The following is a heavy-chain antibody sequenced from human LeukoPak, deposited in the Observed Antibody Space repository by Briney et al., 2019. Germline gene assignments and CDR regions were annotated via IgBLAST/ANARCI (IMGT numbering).Heavy chain of an antibody. J-gene: IGHJ4*02. V-gene: IGHV1-3*03. D-gene: IGHD6-19*01. CDR1: GYTFTSYG. Sequence: ASVKVSCKASGYTFTSYGISWVRQAPGQRLEWMGWINAGNGNTKYSQEFQGRVTISRDTSASTAYMELSSLTSEDMAVYYCARVVKYSSGPLTDLLPYYFDSWGQGTLVTVSS. CDR2: INAGNGNT. CDR3: ARVVKYSSGPLTDLLPYYFDS.